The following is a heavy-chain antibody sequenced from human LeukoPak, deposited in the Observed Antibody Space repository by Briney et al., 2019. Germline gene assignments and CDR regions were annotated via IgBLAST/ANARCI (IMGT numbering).Heavy chain of an antibody. V-gene: IGHV1-69*05. CDR2: IIPIFGTA. CDR1: GGTFSSYA. J-gene: IGHJ3*02. Sequence: GASVKVSCKASGGTFSSYAISWVRQAPGQGLEWMGRIIPIFGTANYAQKFQGRVTITTDESTSTAYMELSSLRSEDTAVYYCAREGYMTDAFDIWGQGTMVTVSS. D-gene: IGHD6-13*01. CDR3: AREGYMTDAFDI.